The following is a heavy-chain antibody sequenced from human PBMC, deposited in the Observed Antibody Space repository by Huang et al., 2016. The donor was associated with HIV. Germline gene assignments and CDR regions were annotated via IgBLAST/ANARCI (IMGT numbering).Heavy chain of an antibody. Sequence: EVQLVQSGLEVKKPGESLKISCRVSGYSFTNYWIGWVRQRPGNGLEWMAIIYPGDSDAAYNPSFRGQVTISADKAINTAHLQWDSLKTSDSAIYYCARRGFNTGSSPDSWGQGTLVTVSS. D-gene: IGHD1-26*01. CDR1: GYSFTNYW. V-gene: IGHV5-51*01. J-gene: IGHJ4*02. CDR2: IYPGDSDA. CDR3: ARRGFNTGSSPDS.